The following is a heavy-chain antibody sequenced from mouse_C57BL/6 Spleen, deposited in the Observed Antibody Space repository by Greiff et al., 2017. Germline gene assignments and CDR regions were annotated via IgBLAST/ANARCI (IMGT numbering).Heavy chain of an antibody. D-gene: IGHD1-1*01. V-gene: IGHV1-22*01. CDR3: ARGMEYYGSVLAY. CDR2: INPNNGGA. Sequence: EVQLQQSGPELVKPGASVKMSCKASGYTFTDYNMHWVTQSHGKSLEWIGYINPNNGGASYNQKFTGTATLTVNKSSSTAYMELRSLTSEDSAVYYCARGMEYYGSVLAYWGQGTLVTVSA. J-gene: IGHJ3*01. CDR1: GYTFTDYN.